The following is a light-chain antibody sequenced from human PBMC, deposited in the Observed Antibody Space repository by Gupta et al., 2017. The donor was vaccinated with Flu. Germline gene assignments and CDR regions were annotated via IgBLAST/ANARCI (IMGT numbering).Light chain of an antibody. J-gene: IGKJ4*01. CDR3: QQYDSSPLT. CDR1: QSLNSH. Sequence: EIVLTQSPGTLSLSLGERATLSCRASQSLNSHLAWYQQKPGQAPRLLIYGASTRAAGLPDRFSGSGSETDFTLTISRLEPEDFAVYFCQQYDSSPLTFGGGTKVEIK. V-gene: IGKV3-20*01. CDR2: GAS.